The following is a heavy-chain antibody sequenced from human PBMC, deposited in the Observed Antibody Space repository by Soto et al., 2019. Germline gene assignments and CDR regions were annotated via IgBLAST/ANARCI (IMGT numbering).Heavy chain of an antibody. CDR3: ARDMVRDNQGYYYYGMDV. CDR2: IIPIFGTA. V-gene: IGHV1-69*01. CDR1: GGPFSSYA. J-gene: IGHJ6*02. Sequence: SVKVSCNASGGPFSSYAISWVRQAPGQGLEWMGGIIPIFGTANYAQKFQGRVTITADESTSTAYMELSSLRSEDTAVYYCARDMVRDNQGYYYYGMDVWGQGTTVTVSS. D-gene: IGHD3-10*01.